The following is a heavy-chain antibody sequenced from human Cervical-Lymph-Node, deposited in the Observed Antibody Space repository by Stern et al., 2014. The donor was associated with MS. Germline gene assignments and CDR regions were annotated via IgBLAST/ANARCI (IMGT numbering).Heavy chain of an antibody. Sequence: VQLVESGGGVVQPGRSLTLSCAASGFSLSNSGMHWVRQAPGKGLEWVAVMSFVGGNKKYGDSVKGRFSISRDMANNTLFLQMNSLRPEDTAVYYCMEVGDAMHVWGQGTTVIVSS. CDR2: MSFVGGNK. J-gene: IGHJ6*02. CDR1: GFSLSNSG. V-gene: IGHV3-30*18. CDR3: MEVGDAMHV.